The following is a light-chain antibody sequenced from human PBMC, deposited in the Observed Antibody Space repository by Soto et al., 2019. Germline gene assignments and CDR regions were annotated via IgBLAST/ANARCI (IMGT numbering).Light chain of an antibody. V-gene: IGKV3-11*01. Sequence: EIVLTQSQATLSLFPGERATLSCRASQNVANYLDWYQQKPSQAPRLLIYESSNRATGIAARFSGSGSGTDFTLTISSLEPEYFAVYYCQQRSNWPHTFGQGTKVDVK. CDR2: ESS. CDR3: QQRSNWPHT. J-gene: IGKJ1*01. CDR1: QNVANY.